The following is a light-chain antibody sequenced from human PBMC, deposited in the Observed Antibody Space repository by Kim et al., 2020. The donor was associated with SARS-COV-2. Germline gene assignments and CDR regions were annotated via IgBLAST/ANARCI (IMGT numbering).Light chain of an antibody. CDR3: SSYTSSITLV. V-gene: IGLV2-14*03. CDR1: SSDVGGYNY. J-gene: IGLJ2*01. CDR2: DVT. Sequence: GQSITTSCTGTSSDVGGYNYGSWYQHHPGRAPKLMIYDVTKRPSGVSNRFSGSKSGNTASLTISGLQAEDESDYYCSSYTSSITLVFGGGTQLTVL.